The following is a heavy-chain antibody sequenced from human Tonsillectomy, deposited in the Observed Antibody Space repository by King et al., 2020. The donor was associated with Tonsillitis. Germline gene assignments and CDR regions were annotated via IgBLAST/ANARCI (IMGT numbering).Heavy chain of an antibody. Sequence: QLQESGPGLGKPSETLSLTCTVSGGSISSYYWSWIRQPPGKGLEWIGYIYYSGSTNYNPSLKSRVTISVDTSKNQFSLKLSSVTAADTAVYYCARVPYDSSGLDYWGQGTLVTVSS. CDR2: IYYSGST. J-gene: IGHJ4*02. V-gene: IGHV4-59*01. D-gene: IGHD3-22*01. CDR3: ARVPYDSSGLDY. CDR1: GGSISSYY.